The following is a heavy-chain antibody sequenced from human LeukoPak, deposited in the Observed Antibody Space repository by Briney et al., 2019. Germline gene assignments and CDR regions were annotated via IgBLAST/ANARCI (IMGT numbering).Heavy chain of an antibody. CDR3: APTAEAYTSWWKV. V-gene: IGHV1-2*02. J-gene: IGHJ4*02. CDR1: GYKFTDDY. D-gene: IGHD3-16*01. Sequence: ASVKVSCKASGYKFTDDYMHWVRQAPGQGLEFMGWINPDSGFANYAQKFKGRVTMTRDTSISTAYLEVRSLTSDDTAVYYCAPTAEAYTSWWKVWGQGTLVTVSS. CDR2: INPDSGFA.